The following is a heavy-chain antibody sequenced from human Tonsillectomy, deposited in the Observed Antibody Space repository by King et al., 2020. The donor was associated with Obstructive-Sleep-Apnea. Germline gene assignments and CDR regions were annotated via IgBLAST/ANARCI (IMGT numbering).Heavy chain of an antibody. CDR1: GFTFSNFG. Sequence: QLVQSGGGVVQPGRSLRLPCAASGFTFSNFGMHWVRQAPGKGLDWVAFIWYDGTNKYYADSVKGRFTISRDNSKNTLYLQMNSLRAEDTAVYYCAKDYDYYDSGGYPDYWGQGTLVTVSS. CDR2: IWYDGTNK. V-gene: IGHV3-30*02. D-gene: IGHD3-22*01. J-gene: IGHJ4*02. CDR3: AKDYDYYDSGGYPDY.